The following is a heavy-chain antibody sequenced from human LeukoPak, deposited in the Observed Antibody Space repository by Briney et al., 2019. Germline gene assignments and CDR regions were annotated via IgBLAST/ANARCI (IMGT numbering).Heavy chain of an antibody. CDR2: IRGSGSST. D-gene: IGHD3-10*01. CDR1: GFTFSSYA. J-gene: IGHJ6*04. V-gene: IGHV3-23*01. Sequence: GGSLRLSCAASGFTFSSYAMSSVRQAPGKVLERVSAIRGSGSSTSYAASEKGRFTISSDKSKNTLYLQMNSLRAEDTAVYYCAKANSGSGSPADYYYYGMGVWGKGTTVTVSS. CDR3: AKANSGSGSPADYYYYGMGV.